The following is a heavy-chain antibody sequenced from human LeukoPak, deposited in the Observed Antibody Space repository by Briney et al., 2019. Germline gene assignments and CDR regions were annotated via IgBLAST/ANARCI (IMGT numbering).Heavy chain of an antibody. CDR1: GFTFSNSG. V-gene: IGHV3-23*01. CDR3: AKDSVVASPADYYYYYMDV. D-gene: IGHD2-2*01. J-gene: IGHJ6*03. Sequence: GGSLRLSCAASGFTFSNSGMSWVRQAPGKGLEWASAINNGDGTTYYADSVKGRFTISRDNSKNTLYLQMNSLRAEDTAVYYCAKDSVVASPADYYYYYMDVWGKGTTVTISS. CDR2: INNGDGTT.